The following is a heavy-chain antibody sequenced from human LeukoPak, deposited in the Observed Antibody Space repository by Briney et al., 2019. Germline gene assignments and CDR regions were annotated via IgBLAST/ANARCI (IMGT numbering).Heavy chain of an antibody. CDR2: IYHSGST. CDR1: GGSISSSNW. V-gene: IGHV4-4*02. J-gene: IGHJ4*02. D-gene: IGHD2-2*01. Sequence: PSGTLSLTCAVSGGSISSSNWWSWVRQPPGKGLEWIGEIYHSGSTYYNPSLKSRVTISVDTSKNQFSLKLSSVTAADTAVYYCARHAKSTVVVPAADFDYWGQGTLVTVSS. CDR3: ARHAKSTVVVPAADFDY.